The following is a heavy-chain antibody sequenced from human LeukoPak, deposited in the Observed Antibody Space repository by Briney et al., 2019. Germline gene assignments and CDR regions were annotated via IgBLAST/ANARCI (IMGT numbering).Heavy chain of an antibody. J-gene: IGHJ3*02. D-gene: IGHD3-16*02. CDR2: IYTSGST. CDR1: GGSISSGSYY. V-gene: IGHV4-61*02. CDR3: ARDMGYYDYVWGSYRPENAFDI. Sequence: SQTLSLTCTVSGGSISSGSYYWSWIRQPAGKGLEWIGRIYTSGSTNYNPSLKSRVTISVDTSKNQFSLKLSSVTAADTAVYYCARDMGYYDYVWGSYRPENAFDIWGQGTMVTVSS.